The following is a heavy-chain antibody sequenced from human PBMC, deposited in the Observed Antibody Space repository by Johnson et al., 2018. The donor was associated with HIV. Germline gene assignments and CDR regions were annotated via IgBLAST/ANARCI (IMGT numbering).Heavy chain of an antibody. CDR3: ARDFGDYYDSSGISGAFDI. D-gene: IGHD3-22*01. CDR2: IGTAGDT. J-gene: IGHJ3*02. CDR1: GFTFSSYD. V-gene: IGHV3-13*01. Sequence: VQLVESGGGLVQPGGSLRLSCAASGFTFSSYDMHWVRQATGKGLEWVSAIGTAGDTYYPGSVKGRFTISRDNSKNTLYLQMNSLRAEDTAVYYCARDFGDYYDSSGISGAFDIWGQGTMVTVSS.